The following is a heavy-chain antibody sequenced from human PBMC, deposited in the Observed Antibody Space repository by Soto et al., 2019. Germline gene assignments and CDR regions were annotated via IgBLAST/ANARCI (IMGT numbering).Heavy chain of an antibody. V-gene: IGHV4-61*08. CDR3: ARDWKGFFDP. J-gene: IGHJ5*02. CDR1: GVSISSDDSY. Sequence: ETLSLTCPVSGVSISSDDSYWNWIRQPPGKGLEWIGYIHDSGNTDYNPSLKSRVTISVDTSHNQFHLKLSSVTDADTDVYYCARDWKGFFDPWGQGTLVTVSS. CDR2: IHDSGNT. D-gene: IGHD1-1*01.